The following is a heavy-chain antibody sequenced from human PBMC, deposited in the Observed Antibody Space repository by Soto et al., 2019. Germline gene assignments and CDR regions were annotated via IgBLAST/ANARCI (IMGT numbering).Heavy chain of an antibody. D-gene: IGHD3-22*01. Sequence: ASVKVSCKASGYTFTSYGISWVRQAPGQGLEWMGWISAYNGNTDYAQKLQGRVTMTTDTSTSTAYMELRSLRSDDTAVYYCARDNYYDSSGYYIFGGLYYYYGMDVWGQGTTVTVSS. CDR2: ISAYNGNT. CDR3: ARDNYYDSSGYYIFGGLYYYYGMDV. V-gene: IGHV1-18*04. J-gene: IGHJ6*02. CDR1: GYTFTSYG.